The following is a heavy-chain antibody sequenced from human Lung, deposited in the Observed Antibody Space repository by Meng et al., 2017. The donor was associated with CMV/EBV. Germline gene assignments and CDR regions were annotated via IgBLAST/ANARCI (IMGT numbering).Heavy chain of an antibody. J-gene: IGHJ6*02. Sequence: GGSLRLXCAASGLTVSNSYLTWVRQAPGKGLEWVSVFYSGGSTYYADSVKGRFTVSRDNSKNTLYLQMNSLRVEDTGIYYCARDMYWDQSYHGMDVWGRGTTVTVSS. CDR1: GLTVSNSY. CDR2: FYSGGST. CDR3: ARDMYWDQSYHGMDV. D-gene: IGHD1-26*01. V-gene: IGHV3-66*02.